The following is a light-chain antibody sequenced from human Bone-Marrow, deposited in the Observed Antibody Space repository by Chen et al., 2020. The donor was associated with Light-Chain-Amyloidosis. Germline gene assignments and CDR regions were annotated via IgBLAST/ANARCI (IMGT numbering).Light chain of an antibody. CDR1: QGIRND. V-gene: IGKV1-6*02. Sequence: IQMTQSPPSLSASVSARVTITCRASQGIRNDLGWYQLKPGKAPKLLIYAASSLQNGVPARFSGSGSGTDVTRTNSSLQPEDFATYYCLQDYNYPWTFGQGTKVEIK. CDR3: LQDYNYPWT. CDR2: AAS. J-gene: IGKJ1*01.